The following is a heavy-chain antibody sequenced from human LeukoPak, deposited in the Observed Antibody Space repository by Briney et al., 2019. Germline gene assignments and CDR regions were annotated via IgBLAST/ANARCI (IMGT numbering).Heavy chain of an antibody. V-gene: IGHV3-30*02. Sequence: PGGSLRLSCAASGFTFSSYVMHWVRQAPGKGLEWVAFIRYDGSNKYYSDSMKGRFTISRDNSKNTLYLQMNSLRAEDTAVYYCATQRDGYNSPFDYWGQGTLVTVSS. CDR2: IRYDGSNK. D-gene: IGHD5-24*01. J-gene: IGHJ4*02. CDR3: ATQRDGYNSPFDY. CDR1: GFTFSSYV.